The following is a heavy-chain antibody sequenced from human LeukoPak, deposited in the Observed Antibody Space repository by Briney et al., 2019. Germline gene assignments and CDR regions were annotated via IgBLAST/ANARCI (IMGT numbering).Heavy chain of an antibody. J-gene: IGHJ4*02. D-gene: IGHD5-24*01. Sequence: PSETLSLTCTVSGGSISSYYWSWIRQPPGKGLEWIGYIYYSGSTNYNPSLKSRVTISVDTSKNQFSLKLSSVTAADTAVYYCARDRRDGHLDYWRQGTLVTVSS. V-gene: IGHV4-59*01. CDR2: IYYSGST. CDR3: ARDRRDGHLDY. CDR1: GGSISSYY.